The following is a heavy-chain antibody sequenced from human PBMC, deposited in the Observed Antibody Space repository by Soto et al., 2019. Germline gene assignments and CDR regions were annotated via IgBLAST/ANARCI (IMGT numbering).Heavy chain of an antibody. V-gene: IGHV4-4*02. CDR3: ARVTMAVAGTRDYYYYGMDV. CDR2: IYHSGST. J-gene: IGHJ6*02. CDR1: GGSLSSSNW. D-gene: IGHD6-19*01. Sequence: QVQLQASGPGLVKPSGTLSLTCAVSGGSLSSSNWWSWVRQPPGKGLEWIGEIYHSGSTNYNPSLKSRVTISVDKSKNQFSLKLSSVTAADTAVYYCARVTMAVAGTRDYYYYGMDVWGQGTTVTVSS.